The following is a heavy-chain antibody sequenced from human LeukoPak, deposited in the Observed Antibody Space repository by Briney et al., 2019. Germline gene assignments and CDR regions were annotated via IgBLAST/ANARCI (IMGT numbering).Heavy chain of an antibody. D-gene: IGHD3-3*01. CDR1: GFKFSDSA. Sequence: GGSLRLSCAASGFKFSDSAMHWVRQASGKGLEWIGRIRSEVHTYATEYAASLQGRFTISRDDTQNTVYLQLHSLKTEDTAVYYCLRQSPLLERDYWGQGTLVTVSS. CDR2: IRSEVHTYAT. J-gene: IGHJ4*02. CDR3: LRQSPLLERDY. V-gene: IGHV3-73*01.